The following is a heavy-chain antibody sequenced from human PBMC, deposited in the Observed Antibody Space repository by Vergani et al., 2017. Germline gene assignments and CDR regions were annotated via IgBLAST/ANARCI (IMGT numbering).Heavy chain of an antibody. D-gene: IGHD2-2*01. V-gene: IGHV1-69*13. CDR3: ARDAYCSSTSCYPNWFDP. J-gene: IGHJ5*02. CDR2: IIPIFGTA. CDR1: GGTFSSYA. Sequence: QVQLVQSGAEVKKPGSSVKVSCKASGGTFSSYAISWVRQAPGQGLEWMGGIIPIFGTANYAQNCQGGVTLTADESTSTAYMELRRLRSEDTAVYYCARDAYCSSTSCYPNWFDPWGQGSLVTVSS.